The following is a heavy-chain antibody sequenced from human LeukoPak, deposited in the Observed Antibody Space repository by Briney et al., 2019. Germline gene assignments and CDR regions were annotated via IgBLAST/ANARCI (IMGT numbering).Heavy chain of an antibody. Sequence: PSETLSLTCSVSGGSISSYYWSWIRQPPGKGLEWIGYIYYSGSINYNPSLKSRVTISVDTSENQLSLKLSSVTAADTAVYYCARGCSAGTPHNWFDPWGQGTLVTVSS. V-gene: IGHV4-59*01. CDR1: GGSISSYY. J-gene: IGHJ5*02. CDR3: ARGCSAGTPHNWFDP. D-gene: IGHD6-13*01. CDR2: IYYSGSI.